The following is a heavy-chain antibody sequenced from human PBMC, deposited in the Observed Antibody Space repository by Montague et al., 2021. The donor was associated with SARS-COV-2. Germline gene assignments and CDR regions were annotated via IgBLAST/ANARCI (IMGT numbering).Heavy chain of an antibody. Sequence: SETLSLTCTVSSDSINSYYWGWIRQPPGKRLEWLGCVNSSGTTNYNPSLNSRIAISVDTSKNQFSLRLDSVTAADTAIYYCATLTQSNGDFWGQGARVTVS. CDR2: VNSSGTT. CDR1: SDSINSYY. V-gene: IGHV4-4*08. CDR3: ATLTQSNGDF. J-gene: IGHJ4*02. D-gene: IGHD4/OR15-4a*01.